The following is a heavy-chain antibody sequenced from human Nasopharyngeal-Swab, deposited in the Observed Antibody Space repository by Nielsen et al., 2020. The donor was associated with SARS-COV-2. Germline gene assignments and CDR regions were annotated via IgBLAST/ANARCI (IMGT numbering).Heavy chain of an antibody. J-gene: IGHJ4*02. CDR2: VSGTGHTT. CDR1: GFTFSTYA. V-gene: IGHV3-23*01. Sequence: GGSLRLSCSASGFTFSTYAMSWVRQAPGKGLEWVSSVSGTGHTTKYTDSVKGLFTISRDNSGKKVYLEMHSLRAEDTAVYYCAKDRYCSGGACYFNGFDSWGQGTLVTVSS. CDR3: AKDRYCSGGACYFNGFDS. D-gene: IGHD2-15*01.